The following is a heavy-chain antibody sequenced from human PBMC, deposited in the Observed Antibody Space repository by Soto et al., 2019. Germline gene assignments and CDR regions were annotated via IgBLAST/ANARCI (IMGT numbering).Heavy chain of an antibody. Sequence: ASVKVSCKASGYTFTRYDINWVRQATGQGLEWMGWMNPNSGNTGYAQKFQGRVTMTRNTSTSTAYMELSSLRSEDTAVYYCARLKYYGSGTSYYHYYGMDVWGQGTTVTVSS. J-gene: IGHJ6*02. D-gene: IGHD3-10*01. CDR3: ARLKYYGSGTSYYHYYGMDV. CDR2: MNPNSGNT. V-gene: IGHV1-8*01. CDR1: GYTFTRYD.